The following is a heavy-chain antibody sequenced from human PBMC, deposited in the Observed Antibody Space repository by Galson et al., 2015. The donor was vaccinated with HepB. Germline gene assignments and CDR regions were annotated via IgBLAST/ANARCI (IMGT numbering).Heavy chain of an antibody. V-gene: IGHV2-26*01. CDR1: GFSLSNARMG. D-gene: IGHD3-9*01. CDR3: ARIQAGYDILTGYSRDYFDY. Sequence: PALVKPTQTLTLTCTVSGFSLSNARMGVSWIRQPPGKALEWLSHIFSTDEKSYSTSLKSRLTISKDTSKSQVVLTMTNMDPVDTATYYCARIQAGYDILTGYSRDYFDYWGQGTLVTVSS. J-gene: IGHJ4*02. CDR2: IFSTDEK.